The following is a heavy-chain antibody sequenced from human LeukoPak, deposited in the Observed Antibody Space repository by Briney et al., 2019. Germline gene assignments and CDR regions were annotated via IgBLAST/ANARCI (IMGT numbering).Heavy chain of an antibody. D-gene: IGHD3-10*01. CDR3: ARVGKPFGDLDNHGWFDP. CDR2: IYPGDSDT. Sequence: GESLKISCKGSGYSFTSYWIGWVRQMPGKGLEWMGIIYPGDSDTRYSPSFQGQVTISADKSISTAYLQWSSLKASDTAMYYCARVGKPFGDLDNHGWFDPWGQGTLVTVSS. CDR1: GYSFTSYW. J-gene: IGHJ5*02. V-gene: IGHV5-51*01.